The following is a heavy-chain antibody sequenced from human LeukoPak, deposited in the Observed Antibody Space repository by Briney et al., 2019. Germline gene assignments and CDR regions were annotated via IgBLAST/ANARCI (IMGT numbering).Heavy chain of an antibody. V-gene: IGHV3-64*01. CDR3: ARGNVVGATRPFDY. D-gene: IGHD1-26*01. Sequence: PGGSLRLSCAGSGFTFSNYAMYGVRQAPGKGLENVAGIGSNGESTYYANSVKGRFTISRDNSRNTLSLQMDNLRGEDMAVYYCARGNVVGATRPFDYWGQGTLVTVSS. CDR2: IGSNGEST. CDR1: GFTFSNYA. J-gene: IGHJ4*02.